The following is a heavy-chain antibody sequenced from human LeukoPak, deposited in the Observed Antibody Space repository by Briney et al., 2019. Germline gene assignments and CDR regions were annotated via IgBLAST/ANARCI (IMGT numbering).Heavy chain of an antibody. J-gene: IGHJ5*02. CDR3: ARVMVRGVKGSFDP. CDR1: GYTFTGYY. V-gene: IGHV1-2*02. CDR2: INPNSGGT. D-gene: IGHD3-10*01. Sequence: ASVKVSCKASGYTFTGYYMHWVRQAPGQGLEWMGWINPNSGGTNYAQKFQGRVTMTRDTSISTAYMELSRLRSDDTAVYYCARVMVRGVKGSFDPWGQGTRVTVSS.